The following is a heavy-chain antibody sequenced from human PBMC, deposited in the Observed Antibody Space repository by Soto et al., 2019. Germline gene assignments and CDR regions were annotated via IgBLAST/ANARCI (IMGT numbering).Heavy chain of an antibody. V-gene: IGHV6-1*01. J-gene: IGHJ6*02. CDR1: GARVSRNSAA. CDR2: TYYRSNWYN. Sequence: PSQTLSLTCDISGARVSRNSAAWTWIRQSTSRGLEWLGRTYYRSNWYNDYALSVKSXITITXDTSKNQFSPQLNSVTHEDTXVDYCARDSRTGGEHSDGYRNHSYSMDVRGQGTPLTV. D-gene: IGHD5-18*01. CDR3: ARDSRTGGEHSDGYRNHSYSMDV.